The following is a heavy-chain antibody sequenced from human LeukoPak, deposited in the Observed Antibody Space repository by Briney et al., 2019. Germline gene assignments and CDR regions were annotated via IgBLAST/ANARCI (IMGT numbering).Heavy chain of an antibody. V-gene: IGHV3-7*01. Sequence: GGSLRLSCVVSGFHFGDVWMSSVRQAPGKGLEWVANIKQDGSEKYYVDSVKGRFTISRDSSLYLQMDRLRAEDTAVYYCARGTYVSPVDTPRNWGQGTLVTVSS. CDR2: IKQDGSEK. J-gene: IGHJ4*02. CDR1: GFHFGDVW. D-gene: IGHD3-16*01. CDR3: ARGTYVSPVDTPRN.